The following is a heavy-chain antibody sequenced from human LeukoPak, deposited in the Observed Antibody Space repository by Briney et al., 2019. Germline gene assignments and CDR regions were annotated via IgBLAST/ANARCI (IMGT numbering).Heavy chain of an antibody. CDR2: LSGSGSSA. V-gene: IGHV3-23*01. Sequence: GGSLRLSCAASGFTFSTYAMSWVRQAPGKGLEWVSGLSGSGSSAYYADSVKGRFTLSRDNSKNTLYLQMNSLRPEDTAVYYCAKGLTNLGDDWGQGTLVTVSS. D-gene: IGHD3-9*01. CDR1: GFTFSTYA. J-gene: IGHJ4*02. CDR3: AKGLTNLGDD.